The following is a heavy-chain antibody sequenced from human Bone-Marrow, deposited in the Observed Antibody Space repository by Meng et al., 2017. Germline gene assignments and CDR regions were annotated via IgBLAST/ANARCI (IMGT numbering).Heavy chain of an antibody. Sequence: QVQLQESGPGLGKPSETLSLTCTVSGCPISSYYWSWIRQPPGKGLEWIGYIYSSGSTNYNPSLKSRVTISVDTSKNQFSLNLSSVTAADTAVYYCARGGWSLDYWGQGTLVTVSS. J-gene: IGHJ4*02. V-gene: IGHV4-59*08. CDR2: IYSSGST. CDR3: ARGGWSLDY. CDR1: GCPISSYY. D-gene: IGHD2-15*01.